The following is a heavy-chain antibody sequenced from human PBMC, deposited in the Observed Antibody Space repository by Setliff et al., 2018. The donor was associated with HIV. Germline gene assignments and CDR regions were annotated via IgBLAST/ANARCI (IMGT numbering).Heavy chain of an antibody. CDR3: ARGPSSTHWSPGYFQH. CDR1: GFTFRNYW. D-gene: IGHD2-8*02. Sequence: GGSLRLSCVASGFTFRNYWMTWVRQAPEKGLEWVADIKQDGSETYYAESVKGRFTISRDNAKNSLYLDMNSLKSDDTAVYYCARGPSSTHWSPGYFQHWGQGTPVTVSS. CDR2: IKQDGSET. V-gene: IGHV3-7*03. J-gene: IGHJ1*01.